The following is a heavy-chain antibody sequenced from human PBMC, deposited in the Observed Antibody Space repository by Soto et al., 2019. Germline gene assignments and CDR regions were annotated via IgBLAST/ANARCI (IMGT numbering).Heavy chain of an antibody. Sequence: QLQLQESGPGLVKPSETLSLTCTVSGGSISSRGYHWGWIRQPPGKGLEWIGTIYYSGSTYYNPSLKSRVTISVDTSKNQFSLKLSSVTAADTAVYYCATSNWFDPWGQGTLVTVSS. J-gene: IGHJ5*02. CDR1: GGSISSRGYH. CDR3: ATSNWFDP. CDR2: IYYSGST. V-gene: IGHV4-39*01.